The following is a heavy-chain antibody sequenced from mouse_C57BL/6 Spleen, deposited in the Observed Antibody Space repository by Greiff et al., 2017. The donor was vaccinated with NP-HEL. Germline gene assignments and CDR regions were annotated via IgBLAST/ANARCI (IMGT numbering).Heavy chain of an antibody. CDR2: INPNNGGT. D-gene: IGHD2-1*01. CDR3: AIYGNYEDYYAMDY. Sequence: VQLQQSGPELVKPGASVKMSCKASGYTFTDYNMHWVKQSHGKSLEWIGYINPNNGGTSYNQKFKGKATLTVNKSSSTAYMELRSLTSEDSAVYYCAIYGNYEDYYAMDYWGQGTSVTVSS. CDR1: GYTFTDYN. V-gene: IGHV1-22*01. J-gene: IGHJ4*01.